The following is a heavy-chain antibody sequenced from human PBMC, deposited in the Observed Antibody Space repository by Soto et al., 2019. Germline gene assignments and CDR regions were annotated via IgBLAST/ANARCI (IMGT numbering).Heavy chain of an antibody. V-gene: IGHV3-33*05. D-gene: IGHD2-21*02. CDR3: ARVCGGDCGNAFDV. CDR1: GFTCSAYG. Sequence: QVQLVESGGGVVQPGRSLRLSCAASGFTCSAYGIHWVRQAPGKGLEWVATISFDSRDKLYVDSMNGRLTISRENSRNTVYLQMDSLRAEDTAVYHCARVCGGDCGNAFDVWGQGTVVAVSP. J-gene: IGHJ3*01. CDR2: ISFDSRDK.